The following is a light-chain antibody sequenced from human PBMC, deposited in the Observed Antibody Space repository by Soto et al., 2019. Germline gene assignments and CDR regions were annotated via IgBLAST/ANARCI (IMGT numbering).Light chain of an antibody. CDR2: GAS. Sequence: EIVLTQSPGTLSLSPWERATLSCRASQSVSSSYLAWYQQKLGQAPRLLIYGASTRATGIPARFSGSGSGTEFTLTITSLQSEDFAVYYCQQYNNWPPRLTFGGGTKVDIK. CDR1: QSVSSSY. J-gene: IGKJ4*01. CDR3: QQYNNWPPRLT. V-gene: IGKV3-15*01.